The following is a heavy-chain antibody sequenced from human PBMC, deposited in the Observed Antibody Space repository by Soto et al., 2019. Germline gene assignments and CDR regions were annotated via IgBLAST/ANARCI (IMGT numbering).Heavy chain of an antibody. J-gene: IGHJ6*02. CDR1: GGTFSSYA. Sequence: SVKVSCKASGGTFSSYAISWVRQAPGQGLEWMGGIIPIFGTANYAQKFQGRVTITADESTSTAYMELSSLRSEDTAVYYCAWIAAAGTGYGMDVWGQGTTVTVSS. D-gene: IGHD6-13*01. CDR2: IIPIFGTA. CDR3: AWIAAAGTGYGMDV. V-gene: IGHV1-69*13.